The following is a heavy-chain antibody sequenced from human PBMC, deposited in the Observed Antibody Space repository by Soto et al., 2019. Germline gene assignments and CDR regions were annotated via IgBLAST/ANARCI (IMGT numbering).Heavy chain of an antibody. CDR2: INPNSGGT. V-gene: IGHV1-2*02. J-gene: IGHJ6*02. Sequence: ASVKVSCKASGYTFTGYYMHWVRQAPGQGLEWMGWINPNSGGTNYAQKFQGRVTMTRDTSISTAYMELSRLRSDDTDVYYCARAGHTVDTAMVRGGYRYYYGMDVWGQGTTVTVS. D-gene: IGHD5-18*01. CDR1: GYTFTGYY. CDR3: ARAGHTVDTAMVRGGYRYYYGMDV.